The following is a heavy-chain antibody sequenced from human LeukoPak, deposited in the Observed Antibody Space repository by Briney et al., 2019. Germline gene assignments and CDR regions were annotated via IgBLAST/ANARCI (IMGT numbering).Heavy chain of an antibody. Sequence: GGSLRLSCAASGFTFSSYAMSWVRQAPGKGLEWVSAISGSGYSTYYADSVKGRFTISRDNSKNTLYLQMNSLKTEDTAVYYCTRGSNSDDSSDFDHWGQGTLVTVSS. CDR2: ISGSGYST. CDR1: GFTFSSYA. CDR3: TRGSNSDDSSDFDH. J-gene: IGHJ4*02. V-gene: IGHV3-23*01. D-gene: IGHD3-22*01.